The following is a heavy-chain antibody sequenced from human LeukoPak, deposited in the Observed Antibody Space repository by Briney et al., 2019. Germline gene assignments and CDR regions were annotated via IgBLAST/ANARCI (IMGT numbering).Heavy chain of an antibody. CDR3: ARGIAYDY. CDR1: GGSISSGDYY. Sequence: SETLSLTCTVSGGSISSGDYYWSWIRQPPGKGLEWIGRIYTSGSTNYNPSLKSRVTMSVDTSKNQFSLKLSSVTAADTAVYYCARGIAYDYWGQGTLVTVSS. D-gene: IGHD2-21*01. V-gene: IGHV4-61*02. J-gene: IGHJ4*02. CDR2: IYTSGST.